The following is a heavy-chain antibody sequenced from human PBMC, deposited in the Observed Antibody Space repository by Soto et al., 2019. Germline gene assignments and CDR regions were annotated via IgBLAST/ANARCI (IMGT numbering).Heavy chain of an antibody. CDR2: IYPGDTT. Sequence: EVQLVESGEGLIQPGGSLRLSCVVSGFTVSSTNYMRWVRQAPGRGLELVEVIYPGDTTCYADSVKGPFTISRDKSKNTLTLQMNGLRAEDTAVYDCHGYGYWGQVTLVTVSS. CDR3: HGYGY. J-gene: IGHJ4*02. V-gene: IGHV3-66*03. D-gene: IGHD5-12*01. CDR1: GFTVSSTNY.